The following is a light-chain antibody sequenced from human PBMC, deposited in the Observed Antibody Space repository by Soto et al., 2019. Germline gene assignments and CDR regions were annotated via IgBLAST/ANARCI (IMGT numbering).Light chain of an antibody. CDR2: DVS. J-gene: IGLJ2*01. CDR3: SSYTSSSVV. V-gene: IGLV2-14*01. CDR1: SSDFGGYNY. Sequence: QSALTQPASVSGSPGQSITISCTGTSSDFGGYNYVSWYQQHPGKAPKLMIYDVSNRPSGVSNRFSGSKSGNTASLTISGLQAEDEADYYCSSYTSSSVVFGGGTQLT.